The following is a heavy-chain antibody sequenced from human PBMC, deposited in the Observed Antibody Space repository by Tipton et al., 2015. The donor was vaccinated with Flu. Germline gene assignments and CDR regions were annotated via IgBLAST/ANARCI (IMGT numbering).Heavy chain of an antibody. CDR2: IYYSGST. D-gene: IGHD4-17*01. V-gene: IGHV4-30-4*01. J-gene: IGHJ5*02. CDR1: GGSISCGDYY. CDR3: AREGYTVTTRWFDP. Sequence: LRLSCTVSGGSISCGDYYWSWIRQPPGKGLEWIGYIYYSGSTYYNPSLKSRVTISVDTSKNQFSLKLSSVTAADTAVYYCAREGYTVTTRWFDPWGQGTLVTDSS.